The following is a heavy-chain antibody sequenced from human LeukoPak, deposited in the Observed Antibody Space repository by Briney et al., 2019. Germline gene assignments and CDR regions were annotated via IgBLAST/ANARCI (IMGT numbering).Heavy chain of an antibody. V-gene: IGHV3-48*04. J-gene: IGHJ3*02. D-gene: IGHD3-10*01. CDR1: GFTFSSYS. Sequence: GGSLRLSCAASGFTFSSYSMNWVRQAPGKGLELVSYISSSGSPKYYADSVKGRFTISRDNAKNSLYLQMNSLTAEDTAIYYCAREGRYYGSGSHRDGFDIWGQGTMVTVSS. CDR3: AREGRYYGSGSHRDGFDI. CDR2: ISSSGSPK.